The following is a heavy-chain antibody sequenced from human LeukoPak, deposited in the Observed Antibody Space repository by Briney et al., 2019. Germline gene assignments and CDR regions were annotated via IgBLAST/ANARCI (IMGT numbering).Heavy chain of an antibody. J-gene: IGHJ5*02. CDR1: GFTFSIYS. CDR3: AGSIVVVPAATFDP. D-gene: IGHD2-2*01. V-gene: IGHV3-21*01. CDR2: ISSSSSYI. Sequence: GGSLRLSCAASGFTFSIYSMNWVRQAPGKGLEWVSSISSSSSYIYYADSVKGRFTISRDNAKNSLYLQMNSLRAEDTAVYYCAGSIVVVPAATFDPWGQGTLVTVSS.